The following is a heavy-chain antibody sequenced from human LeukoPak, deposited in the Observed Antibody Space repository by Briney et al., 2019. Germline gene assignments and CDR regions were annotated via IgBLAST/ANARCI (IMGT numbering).Heavy chain of an antibody. CDR3: ARVSFDRQNAFDI. J-gene: IGHJ3*02. CDR2: IYHSGST. CDR1: GGSFSGYY. D-gene: IGHD3-9*01. Sequence: PSETLSLTCAVYGGSFSGYYWSWIRQPPGKGLEWIGEIYHSGSTNYNPSLKSRVTISVDKSKNQFSLKLSSVTAADTAVYYCARVSFDRQNAFDIWGQGTMVTVSS. V-gene: IGHV4-34*01.